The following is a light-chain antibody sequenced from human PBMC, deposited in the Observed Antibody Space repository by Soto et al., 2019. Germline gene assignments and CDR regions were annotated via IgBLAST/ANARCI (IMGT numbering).Light chain of an antibody. CDR2: EDT. J-gene: IGLJ2*01. V-gene: IGLV2-23*01. CDR3: SSFAGSGTLVV. Sequence: QSVVTQPAWVSGSPGQSITISCTGTKTDIGNYNLVSWYQRHPDKAPKLIIYEDTKRPSGISNRFSASKSGTTASLTISGLQAEDEADYHCSSFAGSGTLVVFGGGTKVTVL. CDR1: KTDIGNYNL.